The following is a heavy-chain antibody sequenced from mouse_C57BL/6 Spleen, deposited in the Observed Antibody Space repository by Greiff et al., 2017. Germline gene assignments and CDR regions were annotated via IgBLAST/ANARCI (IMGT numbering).Heavy chain of an antibody. CDR1: GFSLTSYG. Sequence: VKVVESGPGLVQPSQSLSITCTVSGFSLTSYGVHWVRQSPGKGLEWLGVIWSGGSTDYNAAFISRLSISKDNSKSQVFFKMTSLQADDTAIYYCARKNPSYYDYAMDYWGQGTSVTVSS. D-gene: IGHD2-10*01. CDR2: IWSGGST. J-gene: IGHJ4*01. V-gene: IGHV2-2*01. CDR3: ARKNPSYYDYAMDY.